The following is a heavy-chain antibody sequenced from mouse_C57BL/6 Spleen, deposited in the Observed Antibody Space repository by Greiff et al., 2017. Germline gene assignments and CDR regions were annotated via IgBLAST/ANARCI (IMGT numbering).Heavy chain of an antibody. CDR3: ARIGYYGSSYYAIDY. Sequence: QVTLKVSGPGILQSSQTLSLTCSFSGFSLSTSGMGVSWIRQPSGKGLEWLAHIYWDDDKRYNPSLKSRLTLSKANSRNQVFLKITSVNTADTATYYCARIGYYGSSYYAIDYWGQGTSVTVSS. CDR2: IYWDDDK. V-gene: IGHV8-12*01. J-gene: IGHJ4*01. D-gene: IGHD1-1*01. CDR1: GFSLSTSGMG.